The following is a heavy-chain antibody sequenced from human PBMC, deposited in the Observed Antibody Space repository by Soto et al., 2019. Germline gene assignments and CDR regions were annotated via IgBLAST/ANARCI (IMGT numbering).Heavy chain of an antibody. Sequence: ASVKVSCKASGGTFSSYTISWVRQAPGQGLEWMGRIIPILGIANYAQKFQGRVTITADKSTSTAYMELSSLRSEDTAVYYCARGVDSGSYYSPCDYWGQGTLVTVSS. J-gene: IGHJ4*02. CDR1: GGTFSSYT. V-gene: IGHV1-69*02. CDR2: IIPILGIA. D-gene: IGHD3-10*01. CDR3: ARGVDSGSYYSPCDY.